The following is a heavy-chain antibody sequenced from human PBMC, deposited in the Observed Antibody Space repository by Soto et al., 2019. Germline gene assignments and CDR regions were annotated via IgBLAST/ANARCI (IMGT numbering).Heavy chain of an antibody. Sequence: QAQLVQSGPEVQKPGASMKVSCKASAFNLRSYSIHWVRQAPGQRLEWMGQINGDSGKPRYSHRFEGRVTCKRATEASTATLELHSLRPEDTAVYYCGRGAGTSKIYAMGMDVWGQGTAVSVSS. CDR1: AFNLRSYS. CDR3: GRGAGTSKIYAMGMDV. D-gene: IGHD2-2*01. V-gene: IGHV1-3*01. CDR2: INGDSGKP. J-gene: IGHJ6*02.